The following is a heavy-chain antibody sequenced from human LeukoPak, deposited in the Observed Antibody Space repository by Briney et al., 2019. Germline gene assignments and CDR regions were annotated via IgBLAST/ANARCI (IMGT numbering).Heavy chain of an antibody. V-gene: IGHV3-48*04. CDR3: AREGRKEYWYFDL. J-gene: IGHJ2*01. CDR1: GFTFSSYS. CDR2: ISSSSSTI. Sequence: GGSLRLSCAASGFTFSSYSMNWVRQAPGKGLEWVSYISSSSSTIYYADSVKGRFTISRDNAKNSLYLQMNSLRAEDTAVYYCAREGRKEYWYFDLWGRGTLVTVSS.